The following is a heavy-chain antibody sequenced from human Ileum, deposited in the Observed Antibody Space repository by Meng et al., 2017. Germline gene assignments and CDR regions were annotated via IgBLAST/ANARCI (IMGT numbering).Heavy chain of an antibody. D-gene: IGHD1-1*01. CDR1: GHTFTTYG. V-gene: IGHV1-18*01. CDR3: AREGAYNGGDY. CDR2: MNTDKGNT. J-gene: IGHJ4*02. Sequence: QVQLVQSGAEVKKPGASVKVSCKASGHTFTTYGISWVRQAPGQGLEWMGWMNTDKGNTNYAQKFQGRVTMTRDTSTSTAYMELRSLRSDDTAVYYCAREGAYNGGDYWGQGTLVTVSS.